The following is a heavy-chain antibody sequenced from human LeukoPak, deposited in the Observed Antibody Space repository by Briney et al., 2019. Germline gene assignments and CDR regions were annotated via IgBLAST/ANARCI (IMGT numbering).Heavy chain of an antibody. V-gene: IGHV4-39*01. CDR3: ARYSTVYYYYYYMDV. J-gene: IGHJ6*03. CDR1: GDSISTSKSY. CDR2: IYYTGNT. Sequence: SDTLSLTCTVSGDSISTSKSYLGWIRQPPLKGLEWIGSIYYTGNTYYDASLKSRVTISVDTSKNQFSLSLTSVTAADTAVYYCARYSTVYYYYYYMDVWGKGTTVTISS. D-gene: IGHD6-13*01.